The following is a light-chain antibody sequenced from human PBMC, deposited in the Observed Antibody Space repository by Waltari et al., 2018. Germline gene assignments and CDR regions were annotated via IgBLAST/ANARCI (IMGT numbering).Light chain of an antibody. CDR1: STYVGGYNF. Sequence: QSALTQPASVSGFPGQSITISCTGTSTYVGGYNFVSWYRQHPGKTPQLLIFEVTKRPSGLSNRFSGSKAGNTASLTISGLQAEDEADYYCASYVYTNTWVFGGGTKLTVL. CDR3: ASYVYTNTWV. CDR2: EVT. V-gene: IGLV2-23*02. J-gene: IGLJ3*02.